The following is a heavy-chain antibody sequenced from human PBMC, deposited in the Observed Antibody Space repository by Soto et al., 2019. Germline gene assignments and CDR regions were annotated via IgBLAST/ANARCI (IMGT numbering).Heavy chain of an antibody. CDR3: VRDDARRNNDFWSGHYTTDAFDI. J-gene: IGHJ3*02. CDR2: IKQDGSEK. D-gene: IGHD3-3*01. V-gene: IGHV3-7*01. Sequence: EVQLVESGGGLVQPGGSLRLSCGASGFTFSRYWMSWVRQAPGKGLEWVANIKQDGSEKYYVESVKARFTMSRDNTKNSVYLTMNRLRAEAPAVYYCVRDDARRNNDFWSGHYTTDAFDIWGQGRMVTVPS. CDR1: GFTFSRYW.